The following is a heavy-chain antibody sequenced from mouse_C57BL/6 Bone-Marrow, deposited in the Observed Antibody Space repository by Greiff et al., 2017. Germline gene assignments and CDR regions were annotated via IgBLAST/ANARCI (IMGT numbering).Heavy chain of an antibody. CDR2: ISSGGSYT. D-gene: IGHD2-3*01. CDR3: ARHVGYYVGFAY. V-gene: IGHV5-6*02. Sequence: DVKLVESGGDLVKPGGSLKLSCAASGFTFSSYGMSWVRQTPDKRLEWVATISSGGSYTYYPDSVKGRFTLSRDNAKNTLYLQMSSLKAEDTAMYYCARHVGYYVGFAYWGQGTLVTVSA. J-gene: IGHJ3*01. CDR1: GFTFSSYG.